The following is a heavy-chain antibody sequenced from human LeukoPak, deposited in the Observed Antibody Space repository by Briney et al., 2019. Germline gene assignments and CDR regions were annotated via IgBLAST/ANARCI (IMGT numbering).Heavy chain of an antibody. J-gene: IGHJ3*02. CDR3: AKEVAGHDTSWLHAFDI. Sequence: SETLSLTCTVSGGSISSYYWSWIRQPPGKGLEWIGYIYYSGSTNYNPSLKSRVTISVDTSKNQFSLKLSSVTAADTAVYYCAKEVAGHDTSWLHAFDIWGQGAMVTVSS. V-gene: IGHV4-59*12. D-gene: IGHD2-2*01. CDR2: IYYSGST. CDR1: GGSISSYY.